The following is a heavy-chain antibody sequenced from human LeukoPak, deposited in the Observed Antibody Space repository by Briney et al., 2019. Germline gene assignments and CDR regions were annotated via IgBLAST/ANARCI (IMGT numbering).Heavy chain of an antibody. D-gene: IGHD4-17*01. CDR1: GVTFSTYS. J-gene: IGHJ5*02. CDR3: AIPFFDTTVTTTGS. CDR2: ISSSSSTI. V-gene: IGHV3-48*01. Sequence: GGSLRLSCAASGVTFSTYSMNWVRQAPGKGLEWVSYISSSSSTIYYADSVKGRFTISRDNAKNSLYLQMNSLRAEDTAVYYCAIPFFDTTVTTTGSWGQGTLVTVSS.